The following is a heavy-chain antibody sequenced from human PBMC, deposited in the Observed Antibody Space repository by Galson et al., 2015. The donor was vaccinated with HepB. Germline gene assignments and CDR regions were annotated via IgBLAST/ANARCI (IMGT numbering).Heavy chain of an antibody. D-gene: IGHD3-3*01. J-gene: IGHJ6*02. CDR3: TSSRNYCDSWEAV. CDR2: IRSKAYGWTT. CDR1: GFTFGDYA. Sequence: SLRLSCAASGFTFGDYAMSWFRQAPGKGLEWVGFIRSKAYGWTTEYAATVKGRFTISRDDSKIIAYLQMNSLKTEDTAVYYCTSSRNYCDSWEAVWGQGTPVTVS. V-gene: IGHV3-49*03.